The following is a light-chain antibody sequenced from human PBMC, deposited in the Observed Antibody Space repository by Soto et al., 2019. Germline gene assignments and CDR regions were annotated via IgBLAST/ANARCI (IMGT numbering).Light chain of an antibody. J-gene: IGKJ3*01. CDR1: QSVSSSY. Sequence: EIVLTQSPGTLSLSPGERATLSCRASQSVSSSYLAWYQQKPGQAPRILIYGASSRATGIPARFSGSGSGTDFTLTINRLEPEDFAVYYCQLYGSSPFTFGPGTKVDIK. CDR3: QLYGSSPFT. CDR2: GAS. V-gene: IGKV3-20*01.